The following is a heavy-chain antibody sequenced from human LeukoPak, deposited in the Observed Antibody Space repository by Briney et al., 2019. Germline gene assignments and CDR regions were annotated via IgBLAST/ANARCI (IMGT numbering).Heavy chain of an antibody. CDR3: AISNYYDSSGYFG. D-gene: IGHD3-22*01. J-gene: IGHJ4*02. Sequence: ASVKVSCKASGYTFTGYYMHWVRQAPGQGLEWMGWINPNSGSTNYAQKFQGWVTMTRDTSISTAYMELSRLRSDDTAVYYCAISNYYDSSGYFGWGQGTLVTVSS. V-gene: IGHV1-2*04. CDR2: INPNSGST. CDR1: GYTFTGYY.